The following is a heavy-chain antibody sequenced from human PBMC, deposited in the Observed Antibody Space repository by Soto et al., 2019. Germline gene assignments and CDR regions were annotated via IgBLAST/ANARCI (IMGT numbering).Heavy chain of an antibody. D-gene: IGHD1-26*01. CDR1: GDSVGNGPYY. J-gene: IGHJ6*02. Sequence: QVRLQESGPGLVKPSETLSLSCLVSGDSVGNGPYYWSWIRQSPGEGLEWIAYIYYSGSTNVNPPLESLVNISIDMAKNQFFLELRSVTAADAAVYFCARVGSSCHSGGCYYYYGLGVWGQGTTVAISS. V-gene: IGHV4-61*01. CDR2: IYYSGST. CDR3: ARVGSSCHSGGCYYYYGLGV.